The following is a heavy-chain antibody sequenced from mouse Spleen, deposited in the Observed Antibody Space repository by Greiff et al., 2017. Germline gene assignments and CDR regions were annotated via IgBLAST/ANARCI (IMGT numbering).Heavy chain of an antibody. CDR1: GYTFTDYY. CDR2: INPNNGGT. Sequence: EVQLQQSGPELVKPGASVKISCKASGYTFTDYYMNWVKQSHGKSLEWIGDINPNNGGTSYNQKFKGKATLTVDKSSSTAYMELRSLTSEDSAVYYCARSGLRRGHAMDYWGQGTSVTVSS. D-gene: IGHD2-2*01. V-gene: IGHV1-26*01. CDR3: ARSGLRRGHAMDY. J-gene: IGHJ4*01.